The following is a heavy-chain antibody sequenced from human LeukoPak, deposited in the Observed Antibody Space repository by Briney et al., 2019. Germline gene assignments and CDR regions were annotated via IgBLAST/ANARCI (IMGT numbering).Heavy chain of an antibody. V-gene: IGHV1-69*13. CDR3: ARKLRLGGNWFDP. CDR2: IIPISGTT. Sequence: VASVKVSCKTSGGTFTSYAITWVRQAPGQGLEWMGKIIPISGTTNYAQKFQGRVTFTADESTSTAYMELSSLRSEDTALYYCARKLRLGGNWFDPWGQGTLVTVSP. J-gene: IGHJ5*02. CDR1: GGTFTSYA. D-gene: IGHD1-26*01.